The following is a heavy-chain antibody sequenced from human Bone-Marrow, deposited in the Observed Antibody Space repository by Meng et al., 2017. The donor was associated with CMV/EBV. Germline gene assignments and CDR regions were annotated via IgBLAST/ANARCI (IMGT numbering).Heavy chain of an antibody. J-gene: IGHJ5*02. CDR3: AHRLLYDFWSGRRLGWFDP. CDR1: GFSLSTSGVG. V-gene: IGHV2-5*01. D-gene: IGHD3-3*01. CDR2: IYWNDDK. Sequence: SGPTLVKPTQTLTLTCTFSGFSLSTSGVGVGWIRQPPGKALEWLALIYWNDDKRYSPSLKSRLTITKDTSKNQVVLTMTNMDPVDTATSNCAHRLLYDFWSGRRLGWFDPWGQGTLVTVSS.